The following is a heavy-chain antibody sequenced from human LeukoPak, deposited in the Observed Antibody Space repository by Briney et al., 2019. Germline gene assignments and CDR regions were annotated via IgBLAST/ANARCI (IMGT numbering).Heavy chain of an antibody. CDR2: INPNSGGT. V-gene: IGHV1-2*06. J-gene: IGHJ4*02. CDR1: GYTFTGYY. Sequence: ASVKVSCKASGYTFTGYYMHWVRQAPGQGLEWMGRINPNSGGTNYAQKFQGRVTMTRGTSISTAYMELSRLRSDDTAVYYCARIMVRGAIHYWGQGTLVTVSS. D-gene: IGHD3-10*01. CDR3: ARIMVRGAIHY.